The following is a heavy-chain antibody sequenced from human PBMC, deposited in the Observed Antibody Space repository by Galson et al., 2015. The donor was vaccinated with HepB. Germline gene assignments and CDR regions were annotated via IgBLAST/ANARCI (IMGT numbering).Heavy chain of an antibody. CDR3: ARYLGDYYRFDI. V-gene: IGHV3-23*01. CDR2: ISGRDDST. Sequence: SLRLSCAASGFTFSNYDMTWVRQAPGKGLEWVSGISGRDDSTYYADSVRGRFTISRDTSKNMLYLQMNSLGAEDTAMYYCARYLGDYYRFDIWGQGTMVIVSS. J-gene: IGHJ3*02. CDR1: GFTFSNYD. D-gene: IGHD3-9*01.